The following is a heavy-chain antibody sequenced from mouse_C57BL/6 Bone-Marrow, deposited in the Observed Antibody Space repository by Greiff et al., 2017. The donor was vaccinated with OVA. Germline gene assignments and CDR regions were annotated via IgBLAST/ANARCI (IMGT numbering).Heavy chain of an antibody. Sequence: VQLQQSGAELMKPGASVKLSCKATGYTFTGYWIEWVKQRPGHGLEWIGEILPGSGSTNYNGKFKGKATFTADTSSNTAYMLLSSLTTEDSAIYYCAHYYGSSFFDYWGQGTTLTVSS. CDR1: GYTFTGYW. D-gene: IGHD1-1*01. CDR3: AHYYGSSFFDY. J-gene: IGHJ2*01. V-gene: IGHV1-9*01. CDR2: ILPGSGST.